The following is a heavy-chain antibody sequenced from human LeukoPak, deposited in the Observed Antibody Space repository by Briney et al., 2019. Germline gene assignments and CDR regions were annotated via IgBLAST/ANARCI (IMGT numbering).Heavy chain of an antibody. CDR3: ARHRGYCSSTSCSGRTWFDP. V-gene: IGHV4-59*08. CDR1: GGSISSYY. J-gene: IGHJ5*02. D-gene: IGHD2-2*01. CDR2: IYYSGST. Sequence: PSETLSLTCTDSGGSISSYYWSWIPQPPGKGLEWIGYIYYSGSTNYNPSLKSRVTISVDTSRNQFSLKLSSVTAADTAVYYCARHRGYCSSTSCSGRTWFDPWGQGTLVTVSS.